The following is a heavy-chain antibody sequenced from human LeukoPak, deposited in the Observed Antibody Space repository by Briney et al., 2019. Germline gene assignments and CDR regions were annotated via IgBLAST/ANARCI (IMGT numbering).Heavy chain of an antibody. CDR2: IYNSGST. CDR3: ARRRIDSMYNWFDP. J-gene: IGHJ5*02. V-gene: IGHV4-59*11. Sequence: SETLSLTCSGSGASISSQYWTWIRQPPGKEREGIGYIYNSGSTNYNPSRKSRCTGSIDTPKNQYSRTLSPVTAADPAAYHCARRRIDSMYNWFDPWGQGTLVIVPS. D-gene: IGHD2-21*01. CDR1: GASISSQY.